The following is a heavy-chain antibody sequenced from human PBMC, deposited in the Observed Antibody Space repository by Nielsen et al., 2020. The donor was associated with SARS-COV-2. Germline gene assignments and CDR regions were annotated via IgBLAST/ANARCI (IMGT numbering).Heavy chain of an antibody. D-gene: IGHD2-15*01. V-gene: IGHV4-59*08. CDR1: GGSISSYY. CDR3: ARVGYCSGGSCYSGWTFDY. CDR2: IYYSGST. Sequence: GSLRLSCTVSGGSISSYYWSWIRQPPGKGLEWIGYIYYSGSTNYNPSLKSRVTISVDTSKNQFSLKLSSVTAADTAVYYCARVGYCSGGSCYSGWTFDYWGQGTLVTVSS. J-gene: IGHJ4*02.